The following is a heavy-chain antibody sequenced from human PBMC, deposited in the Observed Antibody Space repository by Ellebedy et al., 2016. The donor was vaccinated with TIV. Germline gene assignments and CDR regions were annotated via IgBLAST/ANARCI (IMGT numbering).Heavy chain of an antibody. V-gene: IGHV1-69*13. D-gene: IGHD3-10*01. Sequence: ASVKVSCKASGGTFSSYAISWVRQAPGQGLEWMGGIIPIFGTANYAQKFQGRVTITADESTSTAYMELSSLRSEDTAVYYCARDRGPGSGSRPGWFDPWGQGTLVTVSS. CDR2: IIPIFGTA. J-gene: IGHJ5*02. CDR1: GGTFSSYA. CDR3: ARDRGPGSGSRPGWFDP.